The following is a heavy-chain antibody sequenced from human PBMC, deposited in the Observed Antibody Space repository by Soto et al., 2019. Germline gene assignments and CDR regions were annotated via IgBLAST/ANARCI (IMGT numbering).Heavy chain of an antibody. CDR1: GGSVSRNSYS. V-gene: IGHV4-61*01. CDR3: ARSPYYYDSSGYYRIIFDY. J-gene: IGHJ4*02. D-gene: IGHD3-22*01. CDR2: IYYSGST. Sequence: SVTLSLTCTVSGGSVSRNSYSWGWIRQPPGKGLEWIGYIYYSGSTNYNPSLKSRVTISVDTSKNQFSLKLSSVTAADTAVYYCARSPYYYDSSGYYRIIFDYWGQGTLVNVS.